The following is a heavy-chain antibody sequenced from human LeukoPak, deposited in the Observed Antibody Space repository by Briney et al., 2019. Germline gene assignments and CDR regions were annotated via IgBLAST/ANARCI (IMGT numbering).Heavy chain of an antibody. CDR2: IWSDGTEK. Sequence: GGSLTLSCAASGFTYSHYGMHWVRQVPGKGLEWVAVIWSDGTEKYYGDAVKGRFTISRDNSMKTLYLQMNSLRGDDTAVCYCAKDAQRGFDYSNSLESWGQGTLVTVSS. CDR1: GFTYSHYG. J-gene: IGHJ5*01. D-gene: IGHD4-11*01. V-gene: IGHV3-33*06. CDR3: AKDAQRGFDYSNSLES.